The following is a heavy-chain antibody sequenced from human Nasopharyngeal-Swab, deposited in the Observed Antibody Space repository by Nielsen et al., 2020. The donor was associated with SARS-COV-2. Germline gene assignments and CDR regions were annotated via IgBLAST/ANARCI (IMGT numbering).Heavy chain of an antibody. CDR2: IYYSGST. V-gene: IGHV4-59*01. J-gene: IGHJ2*01. CDR3: ARDGRSSWYFDL. Sequence: SETLSLTCTVSGGFISSYYWSWIRQPPGKGLEWIGYIYYSGSTNYNPSLKSRVTISVDTSKNQFSLKLSSVTAADTAIYYCARDGRSSWYFDLWGRGTLVTVSS. CDR1: GGFISSYY.